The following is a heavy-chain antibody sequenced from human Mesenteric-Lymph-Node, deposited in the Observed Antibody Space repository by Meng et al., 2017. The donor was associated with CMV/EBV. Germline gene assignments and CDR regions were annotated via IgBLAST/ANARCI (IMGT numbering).Heavy chain of an antibody. CDR2: ISSRTI. V-gene: IGHV3-69-1*01. J-gene: IGHJ6*02. CDR3: ARGLDQLTSRNYYYYYVMDV. Sequence: GESLKISCIVSGFTLSNYEINWVRQAPGQGLEWVSYISSRTIYYSDSVKGRFTISRDYATNSIYLQMNSLRAEDTAVYYCARGLDQLTSRNYYYYYVMDVWGQGTTVTVSS. D-gene: IGHD2-2*01. CDR1: GFTLSNYE.